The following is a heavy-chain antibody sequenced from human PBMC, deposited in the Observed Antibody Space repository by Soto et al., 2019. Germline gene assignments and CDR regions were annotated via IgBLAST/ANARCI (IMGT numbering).Heavy chain of an antibody. CDR3: ARLPQAAQLDY. CDR2: IYYSGST. Sequence: QVQLQESGPGLVMPSETLSLTCTVSGDSISSSRNYWGWIRQPPGKGLEYIGSIYYSGSTNYNPSLKSRVTISIDTSNNQFSLKLSSVTATDTAVYYCARLPQAAQLDYWGQGTLVTVSS. V-gene: IGHV4-39*01. J-gene: IGHJ4*02. D-gene: IGHD2-15*01. CDR1: GDSISSSRNY.